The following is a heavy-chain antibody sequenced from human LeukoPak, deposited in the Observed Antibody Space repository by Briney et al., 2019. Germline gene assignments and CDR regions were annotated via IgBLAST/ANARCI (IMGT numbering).Heavy chain of an antibody. CDR2: IYYSGST. V-gene: IGHV4-59*12. D-gene: IGHD3-3*01. CDR3: ARARPFLELDY. Sequence: SETLSLTCTVSGGSISSYYWSWIRQPPGKGLEWVGYIYYSGSTNYNPSLKSRVTISVDTSKNQFSPKLSSVTAADTAVYYCARARPFLELDYWGQGTLVTVSS. CDR1: GGSISSYY. J-gene: IGHJ4*02.